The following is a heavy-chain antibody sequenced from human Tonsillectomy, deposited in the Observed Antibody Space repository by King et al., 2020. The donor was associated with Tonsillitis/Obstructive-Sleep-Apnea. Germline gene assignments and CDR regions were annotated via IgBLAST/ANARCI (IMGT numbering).Heavy chain of an antibody. CDR3: AGVVVAADAFDI. D-gene: IGHD2-15*01. J-gene: IGHJ3*02. CDR2: INHSGTT. V-gene: IGHV4-34*01. Sequence: VQLQQWGAGLLKPSETLSLTCAVYGGSFSGFYWSWIRQPPGKGLEWIGEINHSGTTNYNPSLKSRVTISVDTSKNQFSLKLSSVTAADPAVYYCAGVVVAADAFDIWGQGTMVTVSS. CDR1: GGSFSGFY.